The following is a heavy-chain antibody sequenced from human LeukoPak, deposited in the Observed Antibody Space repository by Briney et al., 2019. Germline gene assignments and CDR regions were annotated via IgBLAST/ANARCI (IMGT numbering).Heavy chain of an antibody. CDR1: GFTFSSYT. CDR3: ARDLGQYYDTSDNWFLP. V-gene: IGHV3-21*01. CDR2: ISTSSSYM. Sequence: GGSLRLSCAASGFTFSSYTMNWARQAPGKGLEWVSFISTSSSYMYYADSVKGRFTISRDNAKNTLNLQMNSLRAEDTAVYYCARDLGQYYDTSDNWFLPSGQGALVTVSS. J-gene: IGHJ5*02. D-gene: IGHD3-22*01.